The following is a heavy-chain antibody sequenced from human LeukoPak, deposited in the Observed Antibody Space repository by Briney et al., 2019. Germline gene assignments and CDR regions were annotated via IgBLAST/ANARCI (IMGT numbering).Heavy chain of an antibody. V-gene: IGHV4-34*01. CDR1: GGSFSGYY. CDR3: ARLGNWNFDY. J-gene: IGHJ4*02. Sequence: SETLSLTCAVYGGSFSGYYWSWIRQPPGKGLEWIGEINHSGSTNYNPSLKSRVTISVDTSKNQFSLKLSSVTAADTAVYYCARLGNWNFDYWGQGTLVTVSS. D-gene: IGHD1-1*01. CDR2: INHSGST.